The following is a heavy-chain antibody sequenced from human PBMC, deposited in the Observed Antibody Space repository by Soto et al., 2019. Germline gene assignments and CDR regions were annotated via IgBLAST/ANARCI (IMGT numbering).Heavy chain of an antibody. V-gene: IGHV4-59*08. Sequence: SETLSLTCTVSGGSISSYYWSWIRQPPGKGLEWIGYIYYSGSTNYNPSLKSRVTISVDTSKNQFSLKLSSVTAADTAVYYCARHTNWGDAFDIWSQGTMVTVSS. CDR3: ARHTNWGDAFDI. CDR2: IYYSGST. CDR1: GGSISSYY. D-gene: IGHD7-27*01. J-gene: IGHJ3*02.